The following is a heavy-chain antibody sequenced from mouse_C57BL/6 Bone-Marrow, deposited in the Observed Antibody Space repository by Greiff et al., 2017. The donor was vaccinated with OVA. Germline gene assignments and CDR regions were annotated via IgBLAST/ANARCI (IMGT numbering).Heavy chain of an antibody. D-gene: IGHD2-3*01. CDR1: GYTFTSYW. V-gene: IGHV1-52*01. CDR2: IDPSDSAT. CDR3: AREGVYDGYPYYYAMDD. Sequence: QVQLQQSGAELVRPGSSVKLSCKASGYTFTSYWMHWVKQRPIQGLEWIGNIDPSDSATHYTQKFKDKDTLTVDKSSSTAYMQLSSLTSEDSAVYYCAREGVYDGYPYYYAMDDWGHGTSVTVSS. J-gene: IGHJ4*01.